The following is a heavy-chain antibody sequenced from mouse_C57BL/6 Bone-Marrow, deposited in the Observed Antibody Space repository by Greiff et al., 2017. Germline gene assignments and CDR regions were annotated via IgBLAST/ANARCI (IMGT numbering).Heavy chain of an antibody. CDR1: GFNIKDYY. D-gene: IGHD2-2*01. J-gene: IGHJ4*01. CDR3: ARGLPRRLYYAMDY. Sequence: EVQLQQSGAELVKPGASVKLSCTASGFNIKDYYMHWVKQRTEQGLEWIGRIDPEDGEPKYAPKFQGKATITADTSSNTAYLQLSSLTSEDTAVYYCARGLPRRLYYAMDYWGQGTSVTVSS. CDR2: IDPEDGEP. V-gene: IGHV14-2*01.